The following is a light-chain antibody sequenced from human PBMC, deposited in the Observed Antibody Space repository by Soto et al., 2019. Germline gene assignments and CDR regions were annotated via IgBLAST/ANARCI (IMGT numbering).Light chain of an antibody. J-gene: IGKJ5*01. Sequence: DIPMTQAPSTLSASVGDRVTITCRASQSISDWLAWYQQKPGKAHNPLIYKASGLESGVPSRFSGSGSGTEFTLTITSLQPDDFATYYCQKYNTYPITFGQGTRLEIK. CDR3: QKYNTYPIT. CDR1: QSISDW. V-gene: IGKV1-5*03. CDR2: KAS.